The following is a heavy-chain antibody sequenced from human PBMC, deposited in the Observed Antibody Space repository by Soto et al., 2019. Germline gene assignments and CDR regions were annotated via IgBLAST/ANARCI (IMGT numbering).Heavy chain of an antibody. CDR2: ISGSGGAT. D-gene: IGHD4-17*01. J-gene: IGHJ4*02. V-gene: IGHV3-23*01. CDR1: GFTFSTYA. CDR3: AKEKQTTVRPYYFDY. Sequence: EVQLLESGGGLVQPGGSLRLSCAASGFTFSTYAMTWVRQAPGKGLEWVSSISGSGGATFYGDSVKGRFTISRDNSKNTLYLQMNSLRAEDTAVYYCAKEKQTTVRPYYFDYWGQGTLVTVSS.